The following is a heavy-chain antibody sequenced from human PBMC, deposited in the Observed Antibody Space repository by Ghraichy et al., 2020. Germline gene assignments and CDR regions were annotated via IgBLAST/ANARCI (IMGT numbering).Heavy chain of an antibody. CDR1: GGSIISSRYY. CDR3: ARQRGRIYNEGSGNFDY. Sequence: SETLSLTCAVSGGSIISSRYYWGWIRQPPGKGLEWIGSISYSGNTYYNPSLKSRVIISVDMSKNQFSLKLSSVTAADAAVYYCARQRGRIYNEGSGNFDYWGQGVLVTVSS. D-gene: IGHD3-22*01. J-gene: IGHJ4*02. CDR2: ISYSGNT. V-gene: IGHV4-39*01.